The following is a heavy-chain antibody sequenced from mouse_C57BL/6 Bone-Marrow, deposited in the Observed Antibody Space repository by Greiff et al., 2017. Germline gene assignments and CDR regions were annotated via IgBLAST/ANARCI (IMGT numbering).Heavy chain of an antibody. V-gene: IGHV5-4*03. CDR2: ISDGGSYT. CDR1: GFTFSSYA. J-gene: IGHJ3*01. CDR3: VYRVRFAN. D-gene: IGHD5-1-1*01. Sequence: EVKLVESGGGLVKPGGSLKLSCAASGFTFSSYAMSWVSQTPEKRLEWVATISDGGSYTYYPDNVKGQFTITKDKTKNNLYLQMSPLKSEDTAMYYCVYRVRFANWGRGTVITVTA.